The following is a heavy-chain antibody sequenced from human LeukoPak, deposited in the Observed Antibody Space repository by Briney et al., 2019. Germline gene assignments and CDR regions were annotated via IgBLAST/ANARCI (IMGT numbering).Heavy chain of an antibody. CDR1: GFTFSSYW. CDR2: INSDGSRT. J-gene: IGHJ4*02. CDR3: ARDWGSYESGHTDDY. Sequence: GGSLRLSCSASGFTFSSYWMHWVRQAPGKGLVWVSGINSDGSRTYYADSVKGRFTISRDNAKNTLHLQMNSLRAEDTAMYYRARDWGSYESGHTDDYWGQGTLVTVSS. D-gene: IGHD3-16*01. V-gene: IGHV3-74*01.